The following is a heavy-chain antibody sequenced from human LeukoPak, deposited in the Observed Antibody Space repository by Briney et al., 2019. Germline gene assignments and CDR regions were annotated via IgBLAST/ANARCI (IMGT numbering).Heavy chain of an antibody. CDR3: ARRGAATGTSVLPFDI. CDR1: GGSFSGYY. Sequence: SETLSLTCAVYGGSFSGYYWSWIRQPPGKGLEWIGEINHSGSTNYNPSLKSRVTISVDTSKNQSFLHLSSVTAADTAVYYCARRGAATGTSVLPFDIWGQGTMVTVSS. D-gene: IGHD6-13*01. CDR2: INHSGST. V-gene: IGHV4-34*01. J-gene: IGHJ3*02.